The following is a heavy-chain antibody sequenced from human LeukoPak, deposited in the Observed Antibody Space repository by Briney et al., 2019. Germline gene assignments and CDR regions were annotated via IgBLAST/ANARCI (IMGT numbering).Heavy chain of an antibody. Sequence: GGSLRLSCEASGFTFRTYGMTWVRQAPGKGLEWVSGITGSSTWTYYADSVRGRFTISRDNSNNTLHLQMNSLRAEDTAIYCCARELVSLGTGYFDLWGRGTLVTVSS. V-gene: IGHV3-23*01. J-gene: IGHJ2*01. CDR2: ITGSSTWT. D-gene: IGHD7-27*01. CDR1: GFTFRTYG. CDR3: ARELVSLGTGYFDL.